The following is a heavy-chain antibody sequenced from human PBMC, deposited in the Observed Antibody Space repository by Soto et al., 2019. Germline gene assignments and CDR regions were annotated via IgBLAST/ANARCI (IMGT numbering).Heavy chain of an antibody. CDR2: ISYDGSNK. Sequence: PAGSMRLSCAASGFTFSSYGMHWVRQAPGKGLEWVAVISYDGSNKYYADSVKGRFTISRDNSKNTLYLQMNSLRAEDTAVYYCAKDTTYYYGMDVWGQGTTVTVSS. CDR3: AKDTTYYYGMDV. D-gene: IGHD4-17*01. V-gene: IGHV3-30*18. CDR1: GFTFSSYG. J-gene: IGHJ6*02.